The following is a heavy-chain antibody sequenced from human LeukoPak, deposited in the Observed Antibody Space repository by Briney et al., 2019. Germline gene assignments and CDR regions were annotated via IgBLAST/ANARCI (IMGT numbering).Heavy chain of an antibody. CDR2: INTNTGNP. Sequence: GASVKVSCKASGYTFTSYAMNWVRQAPGQGLEWMGWINTNTGNPTYAQGFTGRFVFSLDTSVSTAYLQISSLKAEDTAVYYCARVDSGTRENWFDPWGQGTLVTVSS. J-gene: IGHJ5*02. CDR1: GYTFTSYA. V-gene: IGHV7-4-1*02. D-gene: IGHD1-1*01. CDR3: ARVDSGTRENWFDP.